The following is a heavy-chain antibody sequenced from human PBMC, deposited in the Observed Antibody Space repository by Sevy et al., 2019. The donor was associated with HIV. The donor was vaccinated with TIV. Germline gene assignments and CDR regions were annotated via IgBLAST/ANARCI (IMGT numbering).Heavy chain of an antibody. J-gene: IGHJ6*02. Sequence: AGSLRLSCAASGFTFSSYNMNWVRQAPGKALEWVSSITSTSDYIYYADSLKGRCTISRDNAKTLLYLQMNSPRAEDTAVYYCARGPPPFYGMDVWGQGTTVTVSS. CDR2: ITSTSDYI. V-gene: IGHV3-21*06. CDR1: GFTFSSYN. CDR3: ARGPPPFYGMDV.